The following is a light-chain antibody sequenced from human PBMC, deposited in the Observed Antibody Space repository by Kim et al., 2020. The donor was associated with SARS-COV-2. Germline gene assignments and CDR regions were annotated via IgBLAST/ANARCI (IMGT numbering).Light chain of an antibody. CDR2: GNS. V-gene: IGLV1-40*01. Sequence: PGQRVTSSGTGSSSNIGAGYDVHWYQQLPGTAPKLLIYGNSNRPSGVPDRFSGSKSGTSASLAITGLQAEDEADYYCQSYDSSLSVFGGGTQLTVL. CDR1: SSNIGAGYD. CDR3: QSYDSSLSV. J-gene: IGLJ2*01.